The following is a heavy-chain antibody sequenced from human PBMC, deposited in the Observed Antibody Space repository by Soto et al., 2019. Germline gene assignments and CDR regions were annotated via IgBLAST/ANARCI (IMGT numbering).Heavy chain of an antibody. V-gene: IGHV1-18*01. J-gene: IGHJ3*02. D-gene: IGHD2-15*01. CDR3: ARVRVVAATWGEEEDAFDI. CDR1: GYTFTNYG. Sequence: GASVKVSCKASGYTFTNYGITWVRQAPGQGLGWMGWINAYNGDTHYTQKLQGRVTITRDTSASTAYMELSSLRSEDTAVYYCARVRVVAATWGEEEDAFDIWGQGTMVTVSS. CDR2: INAYNGDT.